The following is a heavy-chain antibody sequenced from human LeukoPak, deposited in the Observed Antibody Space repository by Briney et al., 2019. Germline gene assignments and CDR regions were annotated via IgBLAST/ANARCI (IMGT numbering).Heavy chain of an antibody. D-gene: IGHD3-22*01. Sequence: SETLSLTCSVSGYSISSGYYWGWIRQPPGKGLQWSGSVYHSGSTYYNPSLNNRVTISVDTSKNQFSLKMSSVTAADTAVYYCARLYYYDSSGRSDYWGQGTLVTVSS. CDR2: VYHSGST. J-gene: IGHJ4*02. CDR1: GYSISSGYY. CDR3: ARLYYYDSSGRSDY. V-gene: IGHV4-38-2*02.